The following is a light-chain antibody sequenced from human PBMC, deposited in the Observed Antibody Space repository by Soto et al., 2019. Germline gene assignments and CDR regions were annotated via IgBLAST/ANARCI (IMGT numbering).Light chain of an antibody. V-gene: IGKV1-12*01. Sequence: DIQMTQSPSSVSASVGDRVTITCRASQAIDSWLAWYQQKPGEAPKLLIFTGSLLHSGVPPRFSGSGSGTDFTLTISSLQPEDFATYYCQQTLSFPPTFGQGTKGISN. J-gene: IGKJ1*01. CDR2: TGS. CDR1: QAIDSW. CDR3: QQTLSFPPT.